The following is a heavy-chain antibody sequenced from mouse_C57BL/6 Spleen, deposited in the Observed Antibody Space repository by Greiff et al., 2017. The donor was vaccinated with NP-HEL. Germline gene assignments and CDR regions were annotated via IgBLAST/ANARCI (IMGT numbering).Heavy chain of an antibody. V-gene: IGHV1-69*01. D-gene: IGHD2-3*01. CDR2: IDPSDSYT. Sequence: QVQLQQPGAELVMPGASVKLSCKASGYTFTSYWMHWVKQRPGQGLEWIGEIDPSDSYTNYNQKFKGKSTLTVDKSSSTAYMQLSSLTSEDSAVYYCAIPLYDGYYLYYAMDYWGQGTSVTVSS. CDR1: GYTFTSYW. CDR3: AIPLYDGYYLYYAMDY. J-gene: IGHJ4*01.